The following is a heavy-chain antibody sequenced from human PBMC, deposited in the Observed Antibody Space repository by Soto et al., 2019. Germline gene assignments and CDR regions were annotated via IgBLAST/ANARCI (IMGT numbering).Heavy chain of an antibody. J-gene: IGHJ3*02. V-gene: IGHV1-2*02. CDR1: GYTFTGYY. D-gene: IGHD6-13*01. CDR3: ARVRGLGYRSGAFDI. Sequence: VASVKVSCKASGYTFTGYYMHWVRQAPGQGLEWMGWINPNSGGTNYAQKFQGRVTMTRDTSISTAYMELSRLRSDDTAVYYCARVRGLGYRSGAFDIWGQGTMVTVSS. CDR2: INPNSGGT.